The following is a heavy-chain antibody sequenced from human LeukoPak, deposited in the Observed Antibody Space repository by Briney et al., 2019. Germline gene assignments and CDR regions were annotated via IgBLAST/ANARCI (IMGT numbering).Heavy chain of an antibody. J-gene: IGHJ5*02. V-gene: IGHV1-2*04. Sequence: ASMKVSCKASGYTFTGYYMHWVRQAPGQGLEWMGWINPNSGGTNYAQKFQGWATMTRDTSISTAYLQWSSLKASDTAMYYCARHLGPSWFDPWGQGTLVTVSS. CDR2: INPNSGGT. CDR3: ARHLGPSWFDP. CDR1: GYTFTGYY.